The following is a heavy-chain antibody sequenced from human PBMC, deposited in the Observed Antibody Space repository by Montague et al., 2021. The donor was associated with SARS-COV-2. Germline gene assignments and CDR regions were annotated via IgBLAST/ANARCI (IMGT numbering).Heavy chain of an antibody. Sequence: SETLSLTCTVSSGSISAYYWSWIRQPPGKGLEWMGYVYSSGSTNYNPSLKSRVTISVDTSKNQFSLKLRSVTAADTAVYYCASRADEYYYAMDVWGQGTTVTVSS. J-gene: IGHJ6*02. CDR2: VYSSGST. D-gene: IGHD6-6*01. CDR3: ASRADEYYYAMDV. V-gene: IGHV4-59*01. CDR1: SGSISAYY.